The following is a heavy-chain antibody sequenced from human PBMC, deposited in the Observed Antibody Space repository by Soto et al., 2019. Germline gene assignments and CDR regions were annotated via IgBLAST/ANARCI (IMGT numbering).Heavy chain of an antibody. J-gene: IGHJ6*03. CDR2: MNPNSGNT. CDR3: ARAAEVAAAGTDPYYYYYMDV. CDR1: GYTFTSYD. D-gene: IGHD6-13*01. V-gene: IGHV1-8*01. Sequence: GASVKVSCKASGYTFTSYDINWVRQATGQGLEWMGWMNPNSGNTGYAQKFQGRVTMTRNTSISTAYMELSSVTAADTAVYYCARAAEVAAAGTDPYYYYYMDVWGKGTTVTVSS.